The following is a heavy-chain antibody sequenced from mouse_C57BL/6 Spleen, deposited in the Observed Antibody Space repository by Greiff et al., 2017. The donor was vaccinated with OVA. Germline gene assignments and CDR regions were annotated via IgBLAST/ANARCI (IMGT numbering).Heavy chain of an antibody. Sequence: EVQLQQSGPELVKPGASVKISCKASGYSFTGYYMNWVKQSPEKSLEWIGEINPSTGGTTYNQKFKAKATLTVDKSSSTAYMQLKSLTSEDSAVYYCAREGRSAMDYWGQGTSVTVSS. CDR3: AREGRSAMDY. V-gene: IGHV1-42*01. CDR1: GYSFTGYY. CDR2: INPSTGGT. J-gene: IGHJ4*01.